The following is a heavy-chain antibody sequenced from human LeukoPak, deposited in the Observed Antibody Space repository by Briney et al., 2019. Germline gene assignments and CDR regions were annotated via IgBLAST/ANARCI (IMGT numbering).Heavy chain of an antibody. CDR3: AGSEAFDGVDV. CDR1: GFTFSSYS. CDR2: ISSSSSYI. Sequence: GGSLRLSCAASGFTFSSYSMNWVRQAPGKGLEWVSSISSSSSYIYYADSVKDRFTISRDNAKNSLYLQMNSLRAEDTAVYYCAGSEAFDGVDVWGQGTTVTVSS. J-gene: IGHJ6*02. D-gene: IGHD6-19*01. V-gene: IGHV3-21*01.